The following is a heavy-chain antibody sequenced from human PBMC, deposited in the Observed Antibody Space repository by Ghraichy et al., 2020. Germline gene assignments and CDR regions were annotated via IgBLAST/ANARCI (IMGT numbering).Heavy chain of an antibody. V-gene: IGHV4-39*07. CDR3: ASHPHSTYRYDSGGPPFDY. D-gene: IGHD3-22*01. CDR1: GGSISSNTYY. J-gene: IGHJ4*02. CDR2: ISYSGST. Sequence: SQTLSLTCTVSGGSISSNTYYWGWIRQPPGKGLEWIGSISYSGSTSCSPSLKSRVTISLDTSKNQFSLKLSSVTAADTAVYYCASHPHSTYRYDSGGPPFDYWGQGTLVTVSS.